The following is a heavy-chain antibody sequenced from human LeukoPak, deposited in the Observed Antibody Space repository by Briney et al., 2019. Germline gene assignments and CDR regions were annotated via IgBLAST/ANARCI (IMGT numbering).Heavy chain of an antibody. V-gene: IGHV3-30*18. Sequence: TLSLTCAVSGGSISSSNWWSWVRQAPGKGLEWAAAISHGGSDKYYADPVKGRFTISRDNSKNTLYLQMNSLRPEDTAVYYCAKGVYGSRTTSFADYWGQGILVTVSS. CDR3: AKGVYGSRTTSFADY. CDR1: GGSISSSN. D-gene: IGHD3-10*01. CDR2: ISHGGSDK. J-gene: IGHJ4*02.